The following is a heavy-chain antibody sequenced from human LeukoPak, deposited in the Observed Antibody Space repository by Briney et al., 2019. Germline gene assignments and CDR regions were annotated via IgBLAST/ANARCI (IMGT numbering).Heavy chain of an antibody. CDR1: GYTFTSYA. CDR2: INAGNGNT. CDR3: ARDRSGLWFGELMTGSFFDY. V-gene: IGHV1-3*01. J-gene: IGHJ4*02. D-gene: IGHD3-10*01. Sequence: ASVKVSCKASGYTFTSYAMHWVRQAPGQRLEWMGWINAGNGNTKYSQKLQGRVTITRDTSASTAYMELSSLRSEDTAVYYCARDRSGLWFGELMTGSFFDYWGQGTLVTVSS.